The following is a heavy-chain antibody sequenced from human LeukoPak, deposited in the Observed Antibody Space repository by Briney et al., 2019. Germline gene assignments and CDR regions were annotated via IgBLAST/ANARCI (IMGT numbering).Heavy chain of an antibody. CDR1: GDSISGYH. Sequence: SETLSLTCTVSGDSISGYHWSWVRQPPGKELEWMAYIYYSGSANYNPSLRSRLTISVDTSKNHFSLNLTSVSAADTAVYYCTRLGRDGFNFRRYYFERWGQGTLVTVSS. V-gene: IGHV4-59*08. D-gene: IGHD5-24*01. CDR3: TRLGRDGFNFRRYYFER. J-gene: IGHJ4*02. CDR2: IYYSGSA.